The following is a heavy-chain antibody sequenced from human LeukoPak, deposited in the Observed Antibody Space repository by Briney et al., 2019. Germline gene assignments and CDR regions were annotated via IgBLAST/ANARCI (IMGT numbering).Heavy chain of an antibody. CDR3: ASSSSTAFDI. CDR2: IKQDGSEK. V-gene: IGHV3-7*01. J-gene: IGHJ3*02. D-gene: IGHD6-13*01. Sequence: GGSLRLSCAASGFTFSSYGMSWVRQAPGKGLEWVANIKQDGSEKYYVDSMKGRFTISRDNAKNSLYLQMNSLRAEDTAVYYCASSSSTAFDIWGQGTMVTVSS. CDR1: GFTFSSYG.